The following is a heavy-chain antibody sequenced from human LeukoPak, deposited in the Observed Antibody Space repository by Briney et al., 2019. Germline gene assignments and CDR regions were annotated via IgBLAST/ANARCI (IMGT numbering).Heavy chain of an antibody. CDR3: ARGDNEDYDYYYYMDV. J-gene: IGHJ6*03. CDR1: GGSISSYY. D-gene: IGHD4-17*01. V-gene: IGHV4-59*01. Sequence: SETLSLTCTVSGGSISSYYWSWIRQPPGKGLEWIGYIYHSGSTNYNPSLKSRVTISVDTSKNQFSLKLSSVTAADTAVYYCARGDNEDYDYYYYMDVWGKGTTVTVSS. CDR2: IYHSGST.